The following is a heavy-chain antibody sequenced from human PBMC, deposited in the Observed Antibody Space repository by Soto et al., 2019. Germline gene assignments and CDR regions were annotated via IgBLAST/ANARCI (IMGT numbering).Heavy chain of an antibody. J-gene: IGHJ4*02. Sequence: QVQLQQWGAGLLKPSETLSLTCAVYGGSFSDYYWSWIRQTPDKGLEWIGYVSHSGSTTYNPSLQNRVTIAIDTSKNQFSLTLNSVTAADTAMYFCAREEPASRHHDYWGQGNLVTVSS. CDR3: AREEPASRHHDY. CDR1: GGSFSDYY. D-gene: IGHD1-26*01. CDR2: VSHSGST. V-gene: IGHV4-34*02.